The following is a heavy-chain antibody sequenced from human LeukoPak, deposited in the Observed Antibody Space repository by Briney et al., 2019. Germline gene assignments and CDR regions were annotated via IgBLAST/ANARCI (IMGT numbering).Heavy chain of an antibody. J-gene: IGHJ3*02. D-gene: IGHD2-15*01. V-gene: IGHV3-23*01. CDR1: GLTSTNYA. CDR3: AKIHQNRVVVGAKGAFDI. Sequence: PGGSLRPSWEPSGLTSTNYAMHWVRQSSGKGQEWVSGIGSSGGGTYYADSVKGRFTISRDTSKDTVYLQMDSLRAEDTAIYYCAKIHQNRVVVGAKGAFDIWGQGTVVTASS. CDR2: IGSSGGGT.